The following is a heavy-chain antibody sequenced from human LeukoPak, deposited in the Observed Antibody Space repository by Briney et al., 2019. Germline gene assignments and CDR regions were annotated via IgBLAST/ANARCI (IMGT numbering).Heavy chain of an antibody. CDR2: INPNSGGT. CDR3: AREWYSSAYYFDY. CDR1: GYTFTGHY. V-gene: IGHV1-2*06. J-gene: IGHJ4*02. D-gene: IGHD6-19*01. Sequence: ASVKVSCKASGYTFTGHYMHWVRQAPGQGLEWMGRINPNSGGTNHAQKFQGRVTMTRDTSISTAYMELSRLRSDDTAVYYCAREWYSSAYYFDYWGQGTLVTVSS.